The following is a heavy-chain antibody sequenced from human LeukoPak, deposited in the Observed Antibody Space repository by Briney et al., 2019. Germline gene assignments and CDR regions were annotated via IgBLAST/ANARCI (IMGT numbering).Heavy chain of an antibody. D-gene: IGHD6-19*01. J-gene: IGHJ4*02. CDR3: ARGPQWLNY. Sequence: SQTLSLTCALSGDSVSSDSATWHWIRQSPSRGLEWLGRTYYMSKWYSAYAVSVKSRISINSDTSKNQFSLQLNSVTPEDTAIYYCARGPQWLNYWGQGTLVTVSS. CDR1: GDSVSSDSAT. CDR2: TYYMSKWYS. V-gene: IGHV6-1*01.